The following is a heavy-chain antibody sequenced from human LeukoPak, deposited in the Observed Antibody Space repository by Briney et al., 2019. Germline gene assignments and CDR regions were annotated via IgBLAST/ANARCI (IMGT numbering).Heavy chain of an antibody. CDR1: GFTFSSYW. J-gene: IGHJ3*02. CDR3: ARDPFISSWYLGGAFDI. D-gene: IGHD6-13*01. CDR2: IKQDGSEK. Sequence: GGSLRLSCAASGFTFSSYWMSWVRQAPGKGLEWVAKIKQDGSEKYYVDSMKGRFTISRDNAKSSLYLQMNSLRAEDTAVYYCARDPFISSWYLGGAFDIWGQGTMVTVSS. V-gene: IGHV3-7*01.